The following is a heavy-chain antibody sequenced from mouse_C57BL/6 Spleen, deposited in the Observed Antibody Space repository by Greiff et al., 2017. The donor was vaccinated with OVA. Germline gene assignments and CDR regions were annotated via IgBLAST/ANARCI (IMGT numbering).Heavy chain of an antibody. CDR3: ARAYYSKEMDY. CDR2: ISSGSSTI. V-gene: IGHV5-17*01. D-gene: IGHD2-5*01. J-gene: IGHJ4*01. Sequence: EVQLVESGGGLVKPGGSLKLSCAASGFTFSDYGMHWVRQAPEKGLEWVAYISSGSSTIYYADTVKGRFTISRDNAKNTLFLQMTSLRSEDTAMYYCARAYYSKEMDYWGQGTSVTVSS. CDR1: GFTFSDYG.